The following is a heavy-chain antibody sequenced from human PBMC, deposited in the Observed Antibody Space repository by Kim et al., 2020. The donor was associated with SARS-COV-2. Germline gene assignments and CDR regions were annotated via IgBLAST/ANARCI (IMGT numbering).Heavy chain of an antibody. CDR1: GFTFRTYP. CDR3: ARKGGHYCTGTPCLDYFDY. J-gene: IGHJ4*02. CDR2: ISEDGSTT. V-gene: IGHV3-30-3*01. D-gene: IGHD2-8*02. Sequence: GGSLRLSCAASGFTFRTYPIHWVRQPPGKGPEWVAVISEDGSTTYYTDSVRGRFTVSRDNSKNTLYLQMNSLRADDTATYHCARKGGHYCTGTPCLDYFDYWGQGTLGTVSS.